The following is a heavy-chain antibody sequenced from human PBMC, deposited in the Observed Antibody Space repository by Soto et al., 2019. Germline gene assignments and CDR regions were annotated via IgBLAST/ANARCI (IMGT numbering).Heavy chain of an antibody. CDR3: VRTSLVVAAATREDY. Sequence: EVQLVEAGGGLVQPGGSLRRSCAASGFTFSSYWMHWVRQAPGKVLVWVSRINSDGSSTSYADSVKGRFTISRDNAKNTLYLQMNSLRAEDTAVYYCVRTSLVVAAATREDYWGQGTLVTVSS. D-gene: IGHD2-15*01. J-gene: IGHJ4*02. CDR1: GFTFSSYW. V-gene: IGHV3-74*01. CDR2: INSDGSST.